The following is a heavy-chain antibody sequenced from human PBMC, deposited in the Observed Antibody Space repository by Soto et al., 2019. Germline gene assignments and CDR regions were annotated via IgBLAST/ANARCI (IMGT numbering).Heavy chain of an antibody. J-gene: IGHJ6*02. CDR2: IDPSDSYT. V-gene: IGHV5-10-1*01. Sequence: PXESQTISCKGSGYSFTSYWISWVRQMPGKGLEWMGRIDPSDSYTNYSPSFQGHVTISADKSISTAYLQWSSLKASDTAMYYCARHEIAARRSYYYGMDVWGQGTTVTVSS. D-gene: IGHD6-6*01. CDR3: ARHEIAARRSYYYGMDV. CDR1: GYSFTSYW.